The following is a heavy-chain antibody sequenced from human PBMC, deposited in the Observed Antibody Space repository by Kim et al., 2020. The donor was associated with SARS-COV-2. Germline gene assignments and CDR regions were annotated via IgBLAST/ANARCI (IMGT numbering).Heavy chain of an antibody. Sequence: GGSLRLSCAASGFTVSSNYMSWVRQAPGKGLEWVSVIYSGGSTYYADSVKGRFTISRDNSKNTLYLQMNSLRAEDTAVYYCARESRGVISLYYGMDVWGQGTTVTVSS. V-gene: IGHV3-53*01. CDR1: GFTVSSNY. J-gene: IGHJ6*02. D-gene: IGHD3-10*01. CDR3: ARESRGVISLYYGMDV. CDR2: IYSGGST.